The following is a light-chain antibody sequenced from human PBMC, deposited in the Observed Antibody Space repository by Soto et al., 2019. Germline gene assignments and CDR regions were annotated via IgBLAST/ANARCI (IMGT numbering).Light chain of an antibody. V-gene: IGLV1-40*01. Sequence: QSVLTQPPSVSGAPGQRVTISCTGSTSIIGAGYDVHWYLQLPGTAPKLLIYGNTNRPSGVPDRFSGSKSGSSASLAITGLQAEDEADYYSQSHDSSLHASVFGTGTKLTVL. J-gene: IGLJ1*01. CDR2: GNT. CDR1: TSIIGAGYD. CDR3: QSHDSSLHASV.